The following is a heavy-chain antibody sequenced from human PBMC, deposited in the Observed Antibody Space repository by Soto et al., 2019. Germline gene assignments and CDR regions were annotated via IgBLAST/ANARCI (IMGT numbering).Heavy chain of an antibody. CDR1: GYTFTSYA. CDR2: INAGNGNT. V-gene: IGHV1-3*01. J-gene: IGHJ4*02. CDR3: ARGPRGGYYYDSSGYQDY. D-gene: IGHD3-22*01. Sequence: ASVKVSCKASGYTFTSYAMHWVRQAPGQRLEWMGWINAGNGNTKYSQKFQGRVTITRDTSASTAHMELSSLRSEDTAVYYCARGPRGGYYYDSSGYQDYWGQGTLVTVSS.